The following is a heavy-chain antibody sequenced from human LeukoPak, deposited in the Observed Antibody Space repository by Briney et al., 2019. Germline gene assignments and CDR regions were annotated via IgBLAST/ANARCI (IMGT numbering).Heavy chain of an antibody. CDR1: GGSISSSSYY. CDR3: ARGRVCFGVDY. CDR2: IYYSGST. V-gene: IGHV4-39*01. Sequence: SETLSLTCTVSGGSISSSSYYWGWIRQPPGKGLEWIGSIYYSGSTYYNPSLKSRVTISVDTSKNQFSLKLSSVTAADTAVYYCARGRVCFGVDYWGQGTLVTVSS. D-gene: IGHD3-10*01. J-gene: IGHJ4*02.